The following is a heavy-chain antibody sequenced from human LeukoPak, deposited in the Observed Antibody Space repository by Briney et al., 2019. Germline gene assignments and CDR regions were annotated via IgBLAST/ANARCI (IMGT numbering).Heavy chain of an antibody. CDR1: GFNFSSYW. CDR3: ARGGAAMAYY. J-gene: IGHJ4*02. CDR2: INSDGSST. V-gene: IGHV3-74*01. D-gene: IGHD5-18*01. Sequence: PGGSLRLSCAASGFNFSSYWMHWVRQAPGKGLVWVSRINSDGSSTSYADSMKGRFIISRDNAKNTLYLQMNSLRVEDTAVYYCARGGAAMAYYWGQGTLVTVSS.